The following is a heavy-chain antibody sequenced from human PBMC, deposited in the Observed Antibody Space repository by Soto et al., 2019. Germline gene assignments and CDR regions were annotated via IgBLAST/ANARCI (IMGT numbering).Heavy chain of an antibody. Sequence: SETLSLTCTVSGGSISSSSYYWGWIRQPPGKGLEWIGSIYYSGSTYYNPSLKSRVTISVDTSKNQFSLKLSSVTAADTAVYYCARHNSGYSGYDSEIDYWGQGTLVTVSS. V-gene: IGHV4-39*01. J-gene: IGHJ4*02. D-gene: IGHD5-12*01. CDR3: ARHNSGYSGYDSEIDY. CDR2: IYYSGST. CDR1: GGSISSSSYY.